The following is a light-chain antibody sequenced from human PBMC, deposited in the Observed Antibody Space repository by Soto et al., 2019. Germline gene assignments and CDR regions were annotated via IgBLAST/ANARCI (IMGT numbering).Light chain of an antibody. Sequence: SVVTGPGGPVPFPPVLRPPLSCRASQSVDSAYLGWYQHKPGQAPRLLISATSRRATGTPDRFSGSGSGTDFTLTISRLEPEDFAVYYCQHYGSSPRTFGQGTKVDI. CDR3: QHYGSSPRT. CDR1: QSVDSAY. CDR2: ATS. V-gene: IGKV3-20*01. J-gene: IGKJ1*01.